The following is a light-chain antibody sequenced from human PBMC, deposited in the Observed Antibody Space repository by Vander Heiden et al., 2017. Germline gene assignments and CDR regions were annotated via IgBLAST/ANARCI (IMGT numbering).Light chain of an antibody. Sequence: DIVLTQSPGTLSLSPGERATLSCRASQSVSSSYLAWYQQKPGQAPRLLIYGASSRATGIPDRFSGSGSGTDFTLTISRLEPEDFAVYYCQQYDSEAPISSFGPGTKVDIK. V-gene: IGKV3-20*01. CDR3: QQYDSEAPISS. CDR2: GAS. J-gene: IGKJ3*01. CDR1: QSVSSSY.